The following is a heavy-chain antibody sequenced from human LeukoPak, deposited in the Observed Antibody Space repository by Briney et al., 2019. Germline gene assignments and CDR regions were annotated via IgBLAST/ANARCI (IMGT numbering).Heavy chain of an antibody. V-gene: IGHV3-48*03. J-gene: IGHJ4*02. Sequence: AGSLRLSCAASGFTFSSYEMNWVRQAPAQGLEWVSYISSSGSTIYYADSVKGRFTVSKDNAKNSLYLQMSSLRAEDTAVYYCARVESSGPRDYWGQGTLDTVSS. D-gene: IGHD6-19*01. CDR2: ISSSGSTI. CDR3: ARVESSGPRDY. CDR1: GFTFSSYE.